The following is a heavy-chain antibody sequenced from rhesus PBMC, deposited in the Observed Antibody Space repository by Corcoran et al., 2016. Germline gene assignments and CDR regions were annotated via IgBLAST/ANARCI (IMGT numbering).Heavy chain of an antibody. Sequence: QVQLQESGPGLVKPSETLSLTCAVSGGSVSSSNWWRRIRQPPGKGLEWIGCISGSSGSTYYNPSLKSRVTISSDTSNIQFSLKLSSVTAADTAVYYCARVPGYFEFWGQGALVTVSS. V-gene: IGHV4-65*01. CDR3: ARVPGYFEF. CDR2: ISGSSGST. J-gene: IGHJ1*01. CDR1: GGSVSSSNW.